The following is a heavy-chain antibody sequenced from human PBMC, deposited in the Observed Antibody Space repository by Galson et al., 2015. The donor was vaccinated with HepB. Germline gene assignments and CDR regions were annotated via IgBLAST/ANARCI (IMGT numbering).Heavy chain of an antibody. CDR1: GDTFSTYA. V-gene: IGHV1-69*13. CDR3: ARGWRSKSWSVTPTY. Sequence: SVKVSCKAPGDTFSTYAITWVRQAPGQGLEWVGGIIPMIGTTLYSQNFLDRVTISADESTVYMEVNSLRSDDTAVYFCARGWRSKSWSVTPTYWGQGTLVTVSS. J-gene: IGHJ4*02. D-gene: IGHD1-26*01. CDR2: IIPMIGTT.